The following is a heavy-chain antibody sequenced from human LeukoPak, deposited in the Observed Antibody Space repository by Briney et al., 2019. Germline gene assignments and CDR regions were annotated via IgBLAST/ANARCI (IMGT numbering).Heavy chain of an antibody. CDR2: IYSGGST. CDR1: GFTVSSNY. Sequence: PGGSLRLSCAASGFTVSSNYMSWVRQAPGKGLEWVSVIYSGGSTYYADSVKGRFTISRDNSKNTLYLQMNSLRAEDTAVYYCASPYSSSWYHYHYYYGMDVWGQGTTVTVSS. J-gene: IGHJ6*02. D-gene: IGHD6-13*01. V-gene: IGHV3-66*01. CDR3: ASPYSSSWYHYHYYYGMDV.